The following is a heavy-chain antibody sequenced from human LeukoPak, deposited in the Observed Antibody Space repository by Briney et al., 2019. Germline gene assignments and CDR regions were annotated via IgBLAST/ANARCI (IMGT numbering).Heavy chain of an antibody. J-gene: IGHJ5*02. CDR1: GFTFSSYG. CDR3: AKSGLALYNWFDP. V-gene: IGHV3-30*02. CDR2: IRYDGSNK. Sequence: RGSLRLSCAASGFTFSSYGMHWVRQAPGKVLEWVAFIRYDGSNKYYADSVKGRFTISRDNSKNTLYLQMNSLRAEDTAVYYCAKSGLALYNWFDPWGQGTLVTVSS.